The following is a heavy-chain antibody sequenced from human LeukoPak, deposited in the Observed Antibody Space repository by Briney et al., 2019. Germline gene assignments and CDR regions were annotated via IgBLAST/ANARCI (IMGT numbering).Heavy chain of an antibody. CDR2: IYYSGTT. D-gene: IGHD6-13*01. CDR3: ARGVYIAAAQYGY. CDR1: GGSISSYY. V-gene: IGHV4-59*01. J-gene: IGHJ4*02. Sequence: PSETLSLTCTVAGGSISSYYWSWIRLPPGKGLGWIGYIYYSGTTNYNPSLKSRVTISVDTSKNQFSLKLSSVTAADTAVYYCARGVYIAAAQYGYWGQGTLVTVSS.